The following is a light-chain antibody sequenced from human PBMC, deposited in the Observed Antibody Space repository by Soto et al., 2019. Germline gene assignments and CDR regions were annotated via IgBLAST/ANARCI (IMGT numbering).Light chain of an antibody. V-gene: IGKV3-20*01. CDR2: GAS. CDR1: QSVTSNY. CDR3: QHYVTSLTT. Sequence: EIVLTQSPATLSLSPWERATLSCGASQSVTSNYLAWYQQKPGQAPRLLIFGASIRVKGIPDRFIGSGSGTDFTLTISRLEPEDFAVYYCQHYVTSLTTFGQGTKVDI. J-gene: IGKJ1*01.